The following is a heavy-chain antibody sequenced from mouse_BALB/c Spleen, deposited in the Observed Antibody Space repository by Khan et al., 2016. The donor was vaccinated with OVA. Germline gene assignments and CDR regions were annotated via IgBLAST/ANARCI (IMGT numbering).Heavy chain of an antibody. V-gene: IGHV1-4*01. Sequence: VQLHQSGAELARPGASVKMSCKASGYTFSSHTMHWVKQRPGQGLEWIGYINPRSGYTQYNPKFNDKATLTSAISSSTAYMQLSSLTSEDSAVYYCARLSTEYAVDYGGQGTSVTVSS. CDR1: GYTFSSHT. CDR3: ARLSTEYAVDY. J-gene: IGHJ4*01. CDR2: INPRSGYT.